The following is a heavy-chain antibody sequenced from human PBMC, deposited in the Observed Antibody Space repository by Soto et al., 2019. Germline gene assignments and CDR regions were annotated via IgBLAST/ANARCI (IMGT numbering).Heavy chain of an antibody. Sequence: PXGSLILSCAASGFTFSTFWMDWVRQAPGKGLEWVAKIKEDGSEKYYADSVKGRFIISRDNARNSVYLQMNSLRAEDTAVYYCARASGVTFRDHIDYWGQGTLVTVSS. CDR2: IKEDGSEK. CDR3: ARASGVTFRDHIDY. D-gene: IGHD5-18*01. V-gene: IGHV3-7*03. J-gene: IGHJ4*02. CDR1: GFTFSTFW.